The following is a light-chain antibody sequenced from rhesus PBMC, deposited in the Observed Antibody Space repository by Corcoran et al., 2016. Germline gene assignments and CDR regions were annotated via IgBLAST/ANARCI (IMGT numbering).Light chain of an antibody. V-gene: IGKV1-74*01. CDR1: ENVNNY. Sequence: DIQMTQSPSSLSASVGDRVTITCRASENVNNYLNWYQQKPGKAPKILIYKASTLQSGVPSRFSGSGSGTDYTCTISSLQPEDVATYYCQHGYGTPLTFGGGTKVEIK. J-gene: IGKJ4*01. CDR2: KAS. CDR3: QHGYGTPLT.